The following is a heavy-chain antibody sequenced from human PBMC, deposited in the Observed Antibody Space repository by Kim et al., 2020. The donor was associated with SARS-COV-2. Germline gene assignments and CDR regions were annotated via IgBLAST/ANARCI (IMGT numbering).Heavy chain of an antibody. D-gene: IGHD6-13*01. CDR2: IYYSGST. Sequence: SETLSLTCTVSGGSISSYYWSWIRQPPGKGLECIGYIYYSGSTNYNPSLKSRVTISVDTSKNQFSLKLTSVTAADTAVYYCARLGSSWYFPDYWGQGILVTVSS. CDR1: GGSISSYY. CDR3: ARLGSSWYFPDY. J-gene: IGHJ4*02. V-gene: IGHV4-59*08.